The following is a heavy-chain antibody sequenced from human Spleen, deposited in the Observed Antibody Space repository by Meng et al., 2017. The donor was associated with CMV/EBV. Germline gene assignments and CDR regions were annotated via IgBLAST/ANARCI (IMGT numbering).Heavy chain of an antibody. CDR1: GFIFPNAW. CDR3: TTDMYYDSSFHH. D-gene: IGHD3-22*01. J-gene: IGHJ1*01. Sequence: SGFIFPNAWLSWVRQAPGMGLEWVGRIKTKTDGGTTDYAAPVKGRFTISRDDSKNTLYLQMNSLKTEDTAVYFCTTDMYYDSSFHHWGQGTLVTVSS. CDR2: IKTKTDGGTT. V-gene: IGHV3-15*01.